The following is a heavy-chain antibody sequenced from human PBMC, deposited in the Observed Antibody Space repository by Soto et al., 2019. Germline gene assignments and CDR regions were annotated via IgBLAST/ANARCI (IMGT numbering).Heavy chain of an antibody. Sequence: QITLKESGPALVKPTQTLTLTCTFSGFSLSTSGVGVGWIRQPPGKALERLALFYWDDDTRYSPSLKSRLTITKDTSRNQVVLTMTNMDPVDTATFYCARRWLADYFDYWGQGTLVTVSS. CDR2: FYWDDDT. J-gene: IGHJ4*02. CDR1: GFSLSTSGVG. CDR3: ARRWLADYFDY. V-gene: IGHV2-5*02. D-gene: IGHD5-12*01.